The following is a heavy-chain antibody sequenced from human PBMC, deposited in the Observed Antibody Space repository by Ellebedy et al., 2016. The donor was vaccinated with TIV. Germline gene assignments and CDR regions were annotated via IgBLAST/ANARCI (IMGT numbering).Heavy chain of an antibody. CDR3: ARSTMVRGVNDY. V-gene: IGHV3-64*04. CDR2: ITGDGGST. Sequence: GESLKISCSASGFTFTTYAMHWVRQAPGKGLEYVSAITGDGGSTYYADSVKGRFTISRDNAKNSLYLQMNSLRAEDTAVYYCARSTMVRGVNDYWGQGTLVTVSS. J-gene: IGHJ4*02. CDR1: GFTFTTYA. D-gene: IGHD3-10*01.